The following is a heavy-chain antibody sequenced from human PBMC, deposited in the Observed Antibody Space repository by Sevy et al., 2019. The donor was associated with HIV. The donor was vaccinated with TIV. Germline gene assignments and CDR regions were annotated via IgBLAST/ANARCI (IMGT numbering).Heavy chain of an antibody. Sequence: GGSLRLSCAASGITFSSHAMHWVRQAPGKGLEWVTIISYDGSNKYYADSVKGRFTISRDNSKNTLYLQMNSLRAEDTAVYSCARADYGDYSGEFDYWGQGTLVTVSS. J-gene: IGHJ4*02. CDR2: ISYDGSNK. V-gene: IGHV3-30-3*01. CDR1: GITFSSHA. CDR3: ARADYGDYSGEFDY. D-gene: IGHD4-17*01.